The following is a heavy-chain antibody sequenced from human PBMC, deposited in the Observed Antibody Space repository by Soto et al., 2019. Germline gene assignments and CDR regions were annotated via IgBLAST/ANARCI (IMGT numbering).Heavy chain of an antibody. V-gene: IGHV1-8*01. Sequence: ASVKVSCKASGYTFISYDIHWVRQATGQGPEWMGWMNPNSGNTGYAPQFQGRVTMSRNTSISTAYMELRSLSSEDTAVYYCARSSSSWSGGGYFDPWGQGTLVTVSS. CDR2: MNPNSGNT. J-gene: IGHJ5*02. CDR3: ARSSSSWSGGGYFDP. D-gene: IGHD6-13*01. CDR1: GYTFISYD.